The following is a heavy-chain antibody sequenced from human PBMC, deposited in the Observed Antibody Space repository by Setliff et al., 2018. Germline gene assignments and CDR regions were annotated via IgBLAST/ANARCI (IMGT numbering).Heavy chain of an antibody. CDR3: AREHVSGHSEY. V-gene: IGHV5-51*01. J-gene: IGHJ4*02. D-gene: IGHD1-26*01. CDR2: VYPGDSDT. Sequence: PGESLKISCRASGYTFTNYWIGWVRQMPGKGLEWMGIVYPGDSDTRYSPSFQGQVTISADKSISTAYLHLSSLKASDTAMYYCAREHVSGHSEYWGQGTLVTVSS. CDR1: GYTFTNYW.